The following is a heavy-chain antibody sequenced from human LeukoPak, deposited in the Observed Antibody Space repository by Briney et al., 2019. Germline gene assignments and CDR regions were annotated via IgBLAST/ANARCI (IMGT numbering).Heavy chain of an antibody. Sequence: PGRSLRLSCAASGFTFSSYAMSWVRQAPGKGPEWVSTISIDGGRTYYADSVKGRFTVSRDTSKNMLYLQMNSLRAEDTAVYYCARKGIGSSRYQNMDVWGKGTTVTVSS. D-gene: IGHD6-25*01. J-gene: IGHJ6*03. CDR1: GFTFSSYA. V-gene: IGHV3-23*01. CDR2: ISIDGGRT. CDR3: ARKGIGSSRYQNMDV.